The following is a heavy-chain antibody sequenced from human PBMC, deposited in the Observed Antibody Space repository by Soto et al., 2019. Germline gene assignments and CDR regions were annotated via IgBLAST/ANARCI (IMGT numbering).Heavy chain of an antibody. D-gene: IGHD3-22*01. CDR2: VYNDGSA. Sequence: PSETRSLTCDVSGVSISSGNWWSWVRQPPGKGLEWIAQVYNDGSANYHPSLESRATISVDRSKNQFSLRLSAVTAADTGKYYCARLVYDSRLNYLSFDHWGQGTLVTVSS. V-gene: IGHV4-4*02. J-gene: IGHJ4*02. CDR1: GVSISSGNW. CDR3: ARLVYDSRLNYLSFDH.